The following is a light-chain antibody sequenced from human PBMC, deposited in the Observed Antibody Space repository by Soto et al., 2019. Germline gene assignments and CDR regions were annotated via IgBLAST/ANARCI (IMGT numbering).Light chain of an antibody. CDR3: QQLNSYPIT. CDR2: AAS. J-gene: IGKJ3*01. CDR1: QGINNY. Sequence: DIPLTQSPSFLSASVGDRVTITCRASQGINNYLGWYQQKPGKAPKLLIYAASTLQSGVPSRFSGSGSGTEFTLTISSLQPEDFATYCCQQLNSYPITFGPGTKVDI. V-gene: IGKV1-9*01.